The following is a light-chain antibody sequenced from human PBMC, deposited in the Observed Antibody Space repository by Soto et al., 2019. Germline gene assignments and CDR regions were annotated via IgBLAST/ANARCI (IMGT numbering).Light chain of an antibody. V-gene: IGKV3-20*01. CDR1: QSVSNNY. CDR2: GAS. CDR3: QRYGSSPFT. J-gene: IGKJ3*01. Sequence: VMTQSPVTLSASPGESATLSCRASQSVSNNYLAWYQQKPGQAPRLLIYGASNRATGIPDRFSGSGSGTDFTLTISRLEPEDFAVYYCQRYGSSPFTFGPGTKVDI.